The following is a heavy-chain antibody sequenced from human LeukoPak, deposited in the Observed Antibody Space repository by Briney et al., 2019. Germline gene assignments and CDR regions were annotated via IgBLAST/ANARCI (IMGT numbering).Heavy chain of an antibody. Sequence: SQTLSLTCTVSGGSISSGSYYWIWIRQPAGKGLEWIGRIYTSGSTNYNPSLKSRVTISVDTSKNQFSLKLSSVTAADTAVYYCARDHGGYGSGSYHRYWGQGTLVTVSS. CDR3: ARDHGGYGSGSYHRY. CDR2: IYTSGST. D-gene: IGHD3-10*01. CDR1: GGSISSGSYY. J-gene: IGHJ4*02. V-gene: IGHV4-61*02.